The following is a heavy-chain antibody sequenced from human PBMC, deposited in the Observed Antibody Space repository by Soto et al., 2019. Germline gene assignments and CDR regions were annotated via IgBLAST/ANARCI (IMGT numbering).Heavy chain of an antibody. D-gene: IGHD3-22*01. V-gene: IGHV4-4*02. CDR1: GGSISSSNW. J-gene: IGHJ3*02. CDR2: IYHSGST. Sequence: SETLSLTCAVSGGSISSSNWWSWVRQPPGKGLEWIGEIYHSGSTNYNPSLKSRVTISVDKSKNQFSLKLSSVTAADTAVYYCARDGNYYDTSGLAFDIWGQGTMVTVS. CDR3: ARDGNYYDTSGLAFDI.